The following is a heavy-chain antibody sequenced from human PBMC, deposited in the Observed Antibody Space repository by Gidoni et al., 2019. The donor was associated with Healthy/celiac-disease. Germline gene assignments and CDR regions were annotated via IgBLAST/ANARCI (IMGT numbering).Heavy chain of an antibody. D-gene: IGHD6-13*01. CDR2: ISYDGSNK. CDR1: GFTFSSYG. V-gene: IGHV3-30*18. Sequence: QVQLVESGGGVVQPGRSLRLSCAASGFTFSSYGMHWVRRAPGKGLEWVAVISYDGSNKYYADSVKGRFTISRDNSKNTLYLQMNSLRAEDTAVYYCAKDFKGGQQEANWYYYYGMDVWGQGTTVTVSS. CDR3: AKDFKGGQQEANWYYYYGMDV. J-gene: IGHJ6*02.